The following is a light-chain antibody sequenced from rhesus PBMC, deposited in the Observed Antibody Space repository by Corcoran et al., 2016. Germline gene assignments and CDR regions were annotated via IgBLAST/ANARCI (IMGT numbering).Light chain of an antibody. Sequence: ETVVTQSPATLSLSPGERATLSCRASQSVGSYLAWYQQKPGQAPRLLIYGAYSRATGIPDRFSGSGSGTDFTLTISSLEPEDVGVYYCQQSSNLWTFGQGTKVEIK. CDR2: GAY. J-gene: IGKJ1*01. CDR3: QQSSNLWT. V-gene: IGKV3-24*04. CDR1: QSVGSY.